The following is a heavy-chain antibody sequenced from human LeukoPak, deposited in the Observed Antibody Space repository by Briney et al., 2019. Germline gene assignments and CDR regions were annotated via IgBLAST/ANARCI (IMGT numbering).Heavy chain of an antibody. V-gene: IGHV4-39*02. J-gene: IGHJ6*03. CDR3: ARDRGSLWFGELVPGYMDV. Sequence: PSETLSLTCTVSGDSISSSNSYWGWIRQPPGKGLEWIGSIYYSGNTYYNASLKSRVTISVDTSKNQFSLKLTSVTAADTAVYYCARDRGSLWFGELVPGYMDVWGKGTTVTVSS. D-gene: IGHD3-10*01. CDR2: IYYSGNT. CDR1: GDSISSSNSY.